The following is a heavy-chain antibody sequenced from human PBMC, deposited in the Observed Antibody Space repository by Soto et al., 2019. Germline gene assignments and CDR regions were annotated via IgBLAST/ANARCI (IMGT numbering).Heavy chain of an antibody. D-gene: IGHD3-9*01. V-gene: IGHV4-31*03. CDR2: IYYSGST. CDR1: GGSISRGGYY. J-gene: IGHJ5*02. CDR3: ARVGSRRRYFDWYQDWFDP. Sequence: PSETLSLTCTVSGGSISRGGYYWTWIRQHPGKGLEWIGYIYYSGSTYYNPSLKSRVTISVYTSKNQFSLKLTSVTAADTAVYYCARVGSRRRYFDWYQDWFDPWGQGTLVTVSS.